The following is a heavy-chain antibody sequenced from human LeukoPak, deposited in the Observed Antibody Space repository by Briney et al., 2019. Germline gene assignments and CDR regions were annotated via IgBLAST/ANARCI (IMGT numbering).Heavy chain of an antibody. CDR1: GFTFSDHY. Sequence: GGSLRLSCAASGFTFSDHYMDWVRQAPGKGLEWVGRTRNKANSYTTQYAASVEGRFTTSRDDSKNSLYLQINSLRTEDTAVYYCARVPGTTFLLSYMDVWGKGTTVTVSS. V-gene: IGHV3-72*01. J-gene: IGHJ6*03. CDR3: ARVPGTTFLLSYMDV. D-gene: IGHD1-14*01. CDR2: TRNKANSYTT.